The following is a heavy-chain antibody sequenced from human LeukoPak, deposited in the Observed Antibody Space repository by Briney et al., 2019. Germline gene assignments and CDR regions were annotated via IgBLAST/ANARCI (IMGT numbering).Heavy chain of an antibody. CDR1: GFTFRSYW. V-gene: IGHV3-7*01. J-gene: IGHJ4*02. Sequence: GGXLRLSCAASGFTFRSYWMSWVRQAPGKGLEWVANINQGGSVQYYMDSVKGRFTISRDDAKNSLYVQMNSLRDEDTAVYYCARVEYSGWNLEYWGQGTLVTVSS. CDR2: INQGGSVQ. D-gene: IGHD5-12*01. CDR3: ARVEYSGWNLEY.